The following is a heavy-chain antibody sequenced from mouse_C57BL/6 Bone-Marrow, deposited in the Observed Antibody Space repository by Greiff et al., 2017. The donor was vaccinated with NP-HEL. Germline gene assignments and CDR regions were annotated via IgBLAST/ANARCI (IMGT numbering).Heavy chain of an antibody. CDR3: ARVHLLRRTFAY. J-gene: IGHJ3*01. D-gene: IGHD1-1*01. CDR1: GYTFTSYW. Sequence: QVQLQQPGAELVRPGSSVKLSCKASGYTFTSYWMHWVKQRPIQGLEWIGNIDPSDSETHYNQKFKDKTTLTVDKSSSTAYMQLSSLTSEDSAVYYCARVHLLRRTFAYWGQGTLVTVSA. V-gene: IGHV1-52*01. CDR2: IDPSDSET.